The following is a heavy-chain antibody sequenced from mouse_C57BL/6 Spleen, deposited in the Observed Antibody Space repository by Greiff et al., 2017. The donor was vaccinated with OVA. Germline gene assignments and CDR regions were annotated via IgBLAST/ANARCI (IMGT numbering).Heavy chain of an antibody. CDR2: IDPSDSET. J-gene: IGHJ2*01. Sequence: QVQLQQPGAELVRPGSSVKLSCKASGYTFTSYWMHWVKQRPIQGLEWIGNIDPSDSETHYNQKFKDKATLTVDKASSTAYMQLSSLTSEDSAVYYCAREGDWLFDYWGQGTTLTVSS. V-gene: IGHV1-52*01. CDR3: AREGDWLFDY. CDR1: GYTFTSYW.